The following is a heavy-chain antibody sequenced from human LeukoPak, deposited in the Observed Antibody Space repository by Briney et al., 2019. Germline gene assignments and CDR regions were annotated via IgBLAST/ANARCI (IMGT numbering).Heavy chain of an antibody. Sequence: SETLALTCTVSGGSISSYYWSWIRQPPGKGLEWIAYIYYSGSTNYNPSLKSRVTISIDTSKNQFSLKVSSVTAADTAVYYCARRVGDKDYFDYWGQGTLVTVSS. V-gene: IGHV4-59*01. CDR1: GGSISSYY. J-gene: IGHJ4*02. CDR2: IYYSGST. D-gene: IGHD1-26*01. CDR3: ARRVGDKDYFDY.